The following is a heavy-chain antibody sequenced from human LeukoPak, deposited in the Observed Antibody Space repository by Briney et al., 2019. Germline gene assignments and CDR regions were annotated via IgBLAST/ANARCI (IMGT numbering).Heavy chain of an antibody. J-gene: IGHJ4*02. CDR2: IYYSGTT. CDR3: TRGNCAGVFDY. D-gene: IGHD2-21*01. V-gene: IGHV4-59*08. CDR1: VGSINSYY. Sequence: SETLSLTCTVSVGSINSYYWSWIRQPPGKGLEWIGYIYYSGTTNYSPSLRSRVTISVDTSKNQFSLRLSSVTAADTAVYYCTRGNCAGVFDYWGQGLLVTVSS.